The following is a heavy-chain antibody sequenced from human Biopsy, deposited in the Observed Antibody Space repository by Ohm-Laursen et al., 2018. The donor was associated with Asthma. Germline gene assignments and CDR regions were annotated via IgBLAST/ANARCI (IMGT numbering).Heavy chain of an antibody. J-gene: IGHJ4*02. V-gene: IGHV3-30*03. CDR2: ISYDGSIT. D-gene: IGHD2-15*01. Sequence: SLRLSCAESGFTFGDYWMSWVRQVPGKGLEWVAVISYDGSITHYADSVKGRFTISRDNSKNTVYLDISSLRIEDTAVFYCGIVVAANPFQGDCWGQGTLVTVSS. CDR3: GIVVAANPFQGDC. CDR1: GFTFGDYW.